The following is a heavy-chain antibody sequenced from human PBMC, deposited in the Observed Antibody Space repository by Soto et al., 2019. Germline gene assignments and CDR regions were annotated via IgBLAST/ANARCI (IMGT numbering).Heavy chain of an antibody. CDR1: GDSISISSYY. CDR2: MYYSGSI. J-gene: IGHJ4*01. D-gene: IGHD1-26*01. V-gene: IGHV4-39*01. CDR3: AAMLIVGATPYYFEY. Sequence: SETLSLTCTISGDSISISSYYWAWIRQPPWKGLEWIGCMYYSGSIYNNPSLKSRVTMSVDTPKKQFSLILSSVTAADTAVYYCAAMLIVGATPYYFEYWDEGNLVTVSS.